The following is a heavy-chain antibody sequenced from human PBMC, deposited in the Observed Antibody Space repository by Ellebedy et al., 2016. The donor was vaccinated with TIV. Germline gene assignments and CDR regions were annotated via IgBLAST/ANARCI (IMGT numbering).Heavy chain of an antibody. V-gene: IGHV3-30-3*01. Sequence: PGGSLRLSCAASGFTFSYYAMHWVRKAPGKGLEWVAILSYDGSNKYYADSLKGRFTISRDNSKNTLSLQMNSLRAEDTAVYYCAGGSGRPLVTYAYFTHWGQGTLVTVSS. J-gene: IGHJ1*01. CDR1: GFTFSYYA. D-gene: IGHD5-18*01. CDR3: AGGSGRPLVTYAYFTH. CDR2: LSYDGSNK.